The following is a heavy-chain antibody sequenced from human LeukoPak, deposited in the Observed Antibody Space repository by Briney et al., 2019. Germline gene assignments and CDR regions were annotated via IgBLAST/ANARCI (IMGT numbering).Heavy chain of an antibody. D-gene: IGHD6-13*01. CDR2: IKEDGSEE. Sequence: GGSLRLSCAASGFTFSGSWMDWVRQAPGKGLEWVANIKEDGSEEYYVDSVKGRFTISRDNAKNSLYLQMNSLRAEDTAVYYCAKNSGWFRFDYWGQGTLVTVFS. V-gene: IGHV3-7*03. CDR3: AKNSGWFRFDY. CDR1: GFTFSGSW. J-gene: IGHJ4*02.